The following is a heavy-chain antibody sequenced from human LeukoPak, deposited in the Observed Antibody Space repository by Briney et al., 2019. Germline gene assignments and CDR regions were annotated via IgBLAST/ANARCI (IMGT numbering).Heavy chain of an antibody. CDR3: ESDLLQAMVRGGEGFDP. Sequence: AGGSLRLSCAASGFTFSIDCMHWVRQAPGKGLEWVAVILYDGSNKYYADSGKGRFTISRDNSKNTLYLQMNSLRAEDTAMYYCESDLLQAMVRGGEGFDPWGQGTLVTVSS. D-gene: IGHD3-10*01. CDR2: ILYDGSNK. CDR1: GFTFSIDC. J-gene: IGHJ5*02. V-gene: IGHV3-33*01.